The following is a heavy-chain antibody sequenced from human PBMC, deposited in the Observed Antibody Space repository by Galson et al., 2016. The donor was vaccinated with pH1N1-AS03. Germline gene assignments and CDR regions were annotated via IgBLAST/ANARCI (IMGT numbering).Heavy chain of an antibody. V-gene: IGHV3-30*03. CDR3: ARIISVAGTLGDY. CDR1: GFTFSNYG. J-gene: IGHJ4*02. CDR2: ISPDGTKT. D-gene: IGHD6-19*01. Sequence: SLRLSCAASGFTFSNYGMHWVRRAPGKGLEWVALISPDGTKTHQADSVKGRFTISRDNSKSTLSLQMNSLRTEDTAVYYCARIISVAGTLGDYWGQGTLVTVSS.